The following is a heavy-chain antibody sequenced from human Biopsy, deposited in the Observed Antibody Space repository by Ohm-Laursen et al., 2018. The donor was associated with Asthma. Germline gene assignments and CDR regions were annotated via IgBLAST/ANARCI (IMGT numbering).Heavy chain of an antibody. CDR2: LIPVLGTP. CDR1: GDSFNNFA. CDR3: ARDGPQPRSTLIFGMDV. Sequence: SVKVSCKASGDSFNNFAISWVRQAPGQGLEWMGGLIPVLGTPDHAQMFEGRATITADESTSTAYMDLSSLRSEDTAVYYCARDGPQPRSTLIFGMDVWGQGTTVTVSS. V-gene: IGHV1-69*13. J-gene: IGHJ6*02.